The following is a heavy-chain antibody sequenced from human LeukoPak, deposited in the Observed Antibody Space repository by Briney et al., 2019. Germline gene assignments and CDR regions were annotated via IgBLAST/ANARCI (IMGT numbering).Heavy chain of an antibody. D-gene: IGHD6-13*01. V-gene: IGHV1-18*01. CDR1: GYTFTSYG. CDR3: ARVRSSWYGIDH. J-gene: IGHJ5*02. CDR2: ISAYNGNT. Sequence: ASVKVSCKASGYTFTSYGISWVRQAPGQGLEWMGYISAYNGNTNYAQKFQGRVTMTTDTSTSTAYMELRRLRSDDTAVYYCARVRSSWYGIDHWGQGTLVTVSS.